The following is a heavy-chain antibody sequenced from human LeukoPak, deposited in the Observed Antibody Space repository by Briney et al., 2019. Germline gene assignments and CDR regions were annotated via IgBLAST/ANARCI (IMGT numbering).Heavy chain of an antibody. CDR1: GGSISSGGYY. D-gene: IGHD5-18*01. CDR3: ARGGRAATVREAIFDY. J-gene: IGHJ4*02. Sequence: PSQTLSLTCTVSGGSISSGGYYWSWIRQHPGKGLEWIGYIYYSGSTYYNPSLKSRVTISVDTSKNQFSLKLSSVTAADTAVYYCARGGRAATVREAIFDYWGQGTLVTVSS. V-gene: IGHV4-31*03. CDR2: IYYSGST.